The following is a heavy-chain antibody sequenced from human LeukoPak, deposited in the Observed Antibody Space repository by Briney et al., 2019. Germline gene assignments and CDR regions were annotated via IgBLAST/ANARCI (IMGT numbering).Heavy chain of an antibody. D-gene: IGHD1-1*01. J-gene: IGHJ4*02. CDR2: IIPIFGTA. CDR3: ARGPELERFDY. CDR1: GGTFSSYA. Sequence: ASVKVSCKASGGTFSSYAISWVRQAPGQGLEWMGGIIPIFGTANYAQKFQGRVTITTDQSTSTAYMELSSLRSEDTAVYYCARGPELERFDYWGQGTLVTVSS. V-gene: IGHV1-69*05.